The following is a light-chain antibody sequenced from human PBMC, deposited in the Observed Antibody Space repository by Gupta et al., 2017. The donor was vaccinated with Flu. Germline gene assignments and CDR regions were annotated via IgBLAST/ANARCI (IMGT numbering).Light chain of an antibody. CDR1: KLGDKF. J-gene: IGLJ2*01. Sequence: CYGDKLGDKFACWYQQKPGQSPILVIYQDTKRPSGIPERFSGSNSGNTATLTISGTQAMDEADYYCQVWDSSTGVFGGGTKVTVL. CDR3: QVWDSSTGV. V-gene: IGLV3-1*01. CDR2: QDT.